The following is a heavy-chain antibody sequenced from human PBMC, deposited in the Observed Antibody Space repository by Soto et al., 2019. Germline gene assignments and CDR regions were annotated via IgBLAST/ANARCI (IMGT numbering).Heavy chain of an antibody. J-gene: IGHJ4*02. D-gene: IGHD6-19*01. CDR1: GFTFSSYA. Sequence: QVQLVESGGGVVQPGRSLRLSCAASGFTFSSYAMHWVRQAPGKGLEWVAVISYDGSNKYYADSVKGRITISRDNSKNTQDLQMNSLRAVDTAVYYCARDYRIAVAGTLGYWGQGSLVTVSS. V-gene: IGHV3-30-3*01. CDR2: ISYDGSNK. CDR3: ARDYRIAVAGTLGY.